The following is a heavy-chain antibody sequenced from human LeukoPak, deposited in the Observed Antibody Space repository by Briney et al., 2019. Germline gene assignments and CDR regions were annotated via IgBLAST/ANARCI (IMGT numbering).Heavy chain of an antibody. J-gene: IGHJ4*02. CDR3: AKDYYDSSGYSPYYFDY. V-gene: IGHV3-23*01. D-gene: IGHD3-22*01. CDR2: ISGSGGST. CDR1: GFTFSSYA. Sequence: GGSLRLSCAASGFTFSSYAMSWVRQAPGKGLEWVSAISGSGGSTYYADSVKGRFTISRDNSKNTLYLQMNSLRAEDTAVYYCAKDYYDSSGYSPYYFDYWGQGTLVTVSS.